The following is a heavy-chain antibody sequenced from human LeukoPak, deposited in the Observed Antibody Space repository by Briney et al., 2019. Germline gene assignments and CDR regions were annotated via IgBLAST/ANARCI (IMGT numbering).Heavy chain of an antibody. V-gene: IGHV3-23*01. J-gene: IGHJ4*02. Sequence: GGSLRLSCAASGFTFSSYAMSWVRQAPGKGLEWVSAISGSGGSTYYADSVKGRFTISRDNSKNTLYLQMNSLRAEDTVVYYCANLYDFWTGDYWGQGTLVTVSS. CDR2: ISGSGGST. D-gene: IGHD3-3*01. CDR1: GFTFSSYA. CDR3: ANLYDFWTGDY.